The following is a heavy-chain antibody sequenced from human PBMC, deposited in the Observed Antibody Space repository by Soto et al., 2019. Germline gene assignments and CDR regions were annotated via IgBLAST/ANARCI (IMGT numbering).Heavy chain of an antibody. J-gene: IGHJ4*02. D-gene: IGHD3-10*01. Sequence: GGSLRLSCAASGFTFSSYAMHWVRQAPGKGLEWVAVISYDGSNKYYADSVKGRFTISRDNSKNTVYLQMNSLRAEDTAVYYCARDAAGFGELLYYFDYWGQGALVTVS. CDR2: ISYDGSNK. CDR3: ARDAAGFGELLYYFDY. V-gene: IGHV3-30-3*01. CDR1: GFTFSSYA.